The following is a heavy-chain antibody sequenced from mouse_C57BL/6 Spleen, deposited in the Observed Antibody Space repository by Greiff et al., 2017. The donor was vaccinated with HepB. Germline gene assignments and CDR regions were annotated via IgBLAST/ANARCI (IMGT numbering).Heavy chain of an antibody. CDR2: ISSGSSTI. CDR1: GFTFSDYG. D-gene: IGHD3-2*02. J-gene: IGHJ3*01. Sequence: DVKLQESGGGLVKPGGSLKLSCAASGFTFSDYGMHWVRQAPEKGLEWVAYISSGSSTIYYADTVKGRFTISRDNAKNTLFLQMTSLRSEDTAMYYCARTETAQATSFAYWGQGTLVTVSA. CDR3: ARTETAQATSFAY. V-gene: IGHV5-17*01.